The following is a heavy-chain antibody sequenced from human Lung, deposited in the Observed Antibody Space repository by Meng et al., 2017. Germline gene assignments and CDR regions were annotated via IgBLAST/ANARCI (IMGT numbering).Heavy chain of an antibody. CDR1: GYNFPVYW. CDR2: IDPKSGDT. CDR3: ARDEDISAAGKLFGDY. J-gene: IGHJ4*02. D-gene: IGHD6-13*01. V-gene: IGHV1-2*06. Sequence: QVQRVQSGAEVKKPGASVNGACKPSGYNFPVYWLHWVRRAPGQGLEWMVRIDPKSGDTHYAQRFQGRVPMTEDQSILTAYMELSGLQSEDTAMYYCARDEDISAAGKLFGDYWGQGTLVTVSS.